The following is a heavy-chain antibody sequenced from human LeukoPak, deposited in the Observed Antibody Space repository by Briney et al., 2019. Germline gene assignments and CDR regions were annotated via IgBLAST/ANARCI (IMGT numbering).Heavy chain of an antibody. CDR2: IYYSGST. Sequence: RPSETLSLTCTVSGGSISSSSYYWGWIRQPPGKGLEWIGYIYYSGSTYYNPSLKSRVTISVDTSKNQFSLKLSSVTAADTAVYYCARVVWTGTLTEYYYMDVWGKGTTVTVSS. V-gene: IGHV4-30-4*08. D-gene: IGHD1-1*01. CDR3: ARVVWTGTLTEYYYMDV. CDR1: GGSISSSSYY. J-gene: IGHJ6*03.